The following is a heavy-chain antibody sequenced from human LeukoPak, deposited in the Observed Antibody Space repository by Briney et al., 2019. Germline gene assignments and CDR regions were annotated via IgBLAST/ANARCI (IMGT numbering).Heavy chain of an antibody. CDR2: IYHSGST. Sequence: PSETLSLTCVVSGYFISSTYYWGWIRQPPGKGLEWIGSIYHSGSTYYNPSLKSRVTISVDTSKNQFSLKLSSVTAADTAVYFCARGSVYTNKNWFDPWGQGTLVTVSS. J-gene: IGHJ5*02. D-gene: IGHD5/OR15-5a*01. CDR1: GYFISSTYY. CDR3: ARGSVYTNKNWFDP. V-gene: IGHV4-38-2*01.